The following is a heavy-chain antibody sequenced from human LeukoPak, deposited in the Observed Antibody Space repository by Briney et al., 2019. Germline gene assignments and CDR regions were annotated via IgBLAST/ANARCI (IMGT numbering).Heavy chain of an antibody. CDR1: GFAFADYA. J-gene: IGHJ4*02. CDR2: IHADGGRT. V-gene: IGHV3-43*02. CDR3: AKGLGGGKQPYFDY. Sequence: PGGSLRLSCAASGFAFADYAMHWVRQIPGKGLECVAHIHADGGRTFYADSVKGRFTISRDNSKNTLYLQMNSQRAEDTAVYYCAKGLGGGKQPYFDYWGQGTLVTVSS. D-gene: IGHD4-23*01.